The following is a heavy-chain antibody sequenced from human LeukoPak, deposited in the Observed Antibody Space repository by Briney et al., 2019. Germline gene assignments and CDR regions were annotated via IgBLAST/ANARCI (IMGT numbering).Heavy chain of an antibody. CDR3: ASADGDYVDY. D-gene: IGHD4-17*01. Sequence: SQTLSLTCTVSGGSLSSGSYYWSWTRQPAGKGLEWIGRIYTSGSTNYNPSLKSRVTISVDRSKNQFSLKLSAVTAADTAVYYCASADGDYVDYWGQGTLVTVSS. CDR1: GGSLSSGSYY. V-gene: IGHV4-61*02. CDR2: IYTSGST. J-gene: IGHJ4*02.